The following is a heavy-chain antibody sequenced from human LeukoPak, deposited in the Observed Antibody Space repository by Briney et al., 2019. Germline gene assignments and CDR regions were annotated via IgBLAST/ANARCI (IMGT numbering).Heavy chain of an antibody. Sequence: PGGSLRPSFAASGFTFSNYDMHWVRQAPGKGLEWVAVISYDGSNKYYADSAKGRFTISRDNSKNTLYLQMNSLRAEDTAVYYCARDLMGIAYRGAFYYWGQGTLVTVSS. D-gene: IGHD6-13*01. V-gene: IGHV3-30*03. CDR3: ARDLMGIAYRGAFYY. J-gene: IGHJ4*02. CDR2: ISYDGSNK. CDR1: GFTFSNYD.